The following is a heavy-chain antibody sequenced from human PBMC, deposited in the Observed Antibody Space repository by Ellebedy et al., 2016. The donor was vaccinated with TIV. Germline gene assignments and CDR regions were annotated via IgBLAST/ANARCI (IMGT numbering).Heavy chain of an antibody. Sequence: GESLKISCAASGFTFSVSAMSWIRQAPGKGLECVSYIANSDRTMYYADSVKGRFTISRDNARNSLLLQMGSLRAEDTAVYYCARGSSVTTTIWNAFDIWGQGTMVTVSS. J-gene: IGHJ3*02. CDR3: ARGSSVTTTIWNAFDI. V-gene: IGHV3-11*01. CDR2: IANSDRTM. CDR1: GFTFSVSA. D-gene: IGHD3-22*01.